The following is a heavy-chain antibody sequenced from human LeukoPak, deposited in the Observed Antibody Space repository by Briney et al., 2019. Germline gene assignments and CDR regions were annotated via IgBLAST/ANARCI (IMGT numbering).Heavy chain of an antibody. CDR3: ARAGKIAAAGIPDFDY. CDR1: GGSISSYY. J-gene: IGHJ4*02. V-gene: IGHV3-7*01. CDR2: IKQDGSEK. Sequence: ETLSLTCTVSGGSISSYYWSWIRQPPGKGLEWVANIKQDGSEKYYVDSVKGRFTISRDNAKNSLYLQMNSLRAEDTAVYYCARAGKIAAAGIPDFDYWGQGTLVTVSS. D-gene: IGHD6-13*01.